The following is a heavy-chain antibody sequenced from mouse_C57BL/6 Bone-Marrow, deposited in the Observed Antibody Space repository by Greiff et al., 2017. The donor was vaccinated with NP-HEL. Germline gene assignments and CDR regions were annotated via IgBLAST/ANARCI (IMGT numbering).Heavy chain of an antibody. D-gene: IGHD1-1*01. CDR3: ARDYGSSYEVRFAY. Sequence: VQLQQSGAELVRPGASVKLSCKASGYTFTDYYINWVKQRPGQGLEWIARIYPGSGNTYYNEKFKGKATLTAEKSSSTAYMQLSSLTSEDSAVYFCARDYGSSYEVRFAYWGQGTLVTVSA. V-gene: IGHV1-76*01. CDR1: GYTFTDYY. CDR2: IYPGSGNT. J-gene: IGHJ3*01.